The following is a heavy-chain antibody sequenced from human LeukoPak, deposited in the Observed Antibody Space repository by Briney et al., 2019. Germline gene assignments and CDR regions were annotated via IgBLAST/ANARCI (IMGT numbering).Heavy chain of an antibody. Sequence: ASVKVSCKASGYTFTGYYMHWVRQAPGQGLEWMGWINPNSGGTNYAQKFQGRVTMTRDTSISTAYMELSRLRADDTAVYYCARRWFGELSDAFDIWGQGTMVTVSS. V-gene: IGHV1-2*02. J-gene: IGHJ3*02. CDR3: ARRWFGELSDAFDI. D-gene: IGHD3-10*01. CDR2: INPNSGGT. CDR1: GYTFTGYY.